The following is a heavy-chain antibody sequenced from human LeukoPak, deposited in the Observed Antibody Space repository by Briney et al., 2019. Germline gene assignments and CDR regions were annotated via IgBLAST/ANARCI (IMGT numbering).Heavy chain of an antibody. CDR3: ARDFSRVSEY. CDR1: GFTFSDYW. J-gene: IGHJ4*02. V-gene: IGHV3-7*01. CDR2: IKEDGGEK. Sequence: GGSLRLSCAASGFTFSDYWMTWVRQAPGKGLEWVANIKEDGGEKNYVDSVKGRFTISRDNARNSLFLQMNSLRAEDTALYYCARDFSRVSEYWGQGTLVTVSS. D-gene: IGHD6-13*01.